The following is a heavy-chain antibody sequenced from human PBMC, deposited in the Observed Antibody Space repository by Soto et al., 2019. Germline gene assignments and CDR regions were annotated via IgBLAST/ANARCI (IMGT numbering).Heavy chain of an antibody. J-gene: IGHJ4*02. Sequence: QVQLVQSGAEVKKPGSSVKVSCKASGGTFSSYTISWVRQAPGQGLEWMGRIIPILGIANYAQKFQGRVTITADKSTSTAYMELSSLRSEDTAVYYCARGTMKADYLTDYWGQGTLVTVSS. CDR2: IIPILGIA. D-gene: IGHD3-22*01. V-gene: IGHV1-69*02. CDR1: GGTFSSYT. CDR3: ARGTMKADYLTDY.